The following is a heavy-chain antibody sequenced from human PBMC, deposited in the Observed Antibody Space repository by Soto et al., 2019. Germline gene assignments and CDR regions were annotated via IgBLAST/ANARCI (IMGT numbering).Heavy chain of an antibody. Sequence: ASGKVSCKASGYAFTSYYMHWVRQAPGQGLEWMGIINPSGGSTSYAQKFQGRVTMTRDTSTSTVYMELSSLRSEDTAVYYCARDREDSSSWYVRENWFDPWGQGTPVPVSP. CDR3: ARDREDSSSWYVRENWFDP. V-gene: IGHV1-46*01. D-gene: IGHD6-13*01. J-gene: IGHJ5*02. CDR1: GYAFTSYY. CDR2: INPSGGST.